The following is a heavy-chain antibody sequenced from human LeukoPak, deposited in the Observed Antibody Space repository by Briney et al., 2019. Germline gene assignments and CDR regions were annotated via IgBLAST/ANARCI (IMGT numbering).Heavy chain of an antibody. D-gene: IGHD4-11*01. Sequence: SETLSLTCAVSAYSIGSGYYWGWIRQPPGKGLEWIGSFYHSGSTYYNPSLKSRVTISIDTSKNQFSLKLSSVTAADTAVYYCARHDFYSNYPHNWFDPWGPGTLVTVSS. CDR2: FYHSGST. J-gene: IGHJ5*02. CDR1: AYSIGSGYY. V-gene: IGHV4-38-2*01. CDR3: ARHDFYSNYPHNWFDP.